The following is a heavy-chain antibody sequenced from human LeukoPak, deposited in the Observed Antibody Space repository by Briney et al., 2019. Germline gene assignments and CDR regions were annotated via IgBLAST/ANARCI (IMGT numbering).Heavy chain of an antibody. CDR2: ISGTGTIT. D-gene: IGHD6-19*01. Sequence: GGSLSLSCAASGFTFSSYAMGWVRQAPGKGLEWVSGISGTGTITSYADSVKGRFTISRDNSKDTLYLQTNSLRGEDTAVYYCAKDLGISGWHLDYWGQGTLVTVSS. J-gene: IGHJ4*02. CDR3: AKDLGISGWHLDY. CDR1: GFTFSSYA. V-gene: IGHV3-23*01.